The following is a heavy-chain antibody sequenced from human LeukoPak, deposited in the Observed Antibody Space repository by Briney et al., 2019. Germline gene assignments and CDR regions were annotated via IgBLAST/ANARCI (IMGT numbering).Heavy chain of an antibody. CDR3: ARIVPRVVQYGWFDP. CDR2: ISYSGTT. Sequence: SETLSLTCTVSGGSISSRPYYWGWVRQPPGKGLEWIGTISYSGTTYYNPSLKSRVTISVDTSKNQFSLKLSSVTAADTAVYYCARIVPRVVQYGWFDPWGQGTLVTVSS. J-gene: IGHJ5*02. V-gene: IGHV4-39*07. D-gene: IGHD2-8*01. CDR1: GGSISSRPYY.